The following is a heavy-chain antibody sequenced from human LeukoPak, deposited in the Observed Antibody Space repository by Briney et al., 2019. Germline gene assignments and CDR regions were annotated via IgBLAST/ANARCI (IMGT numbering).Heavy chain of an antibody. J-gene: IGHJ4*02. CDR2: IYYSGST. V-gene: IGHV4-31*03. CDR3: ARVLDYYDSSGYFED. D-gene: IGHD3-22*01. CDR1: GGSISSGGYS. Sequence: PSQTLSLTCTVSGGSISSGGYSWSWIRQHPGKGPEWIGYIYYSGSTYYNPSLKSRVTISVDTSKNQFSLKLSSVTAADTAVYYCARVLDYYDSSGYFEDWGQGTLVTVSS.